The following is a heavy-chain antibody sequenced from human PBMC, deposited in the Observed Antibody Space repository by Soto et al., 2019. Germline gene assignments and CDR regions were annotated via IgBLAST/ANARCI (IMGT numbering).Heavy chain of an antibody. CDR2: IDPSDSYT. CDR1: GYSLTSYW. Sequence: GESLKISCKGSGYSLTSYWISWVRQMPGKGLEWMGRIDPSDSYTNYSPSFQGHVTISADKSISTAYLQWSSLKASDTAMYYCARLRVAGPSYYYYYGMDVWGQGTTVTVSS. CDR3: ARLRVAGPSYYYYYGMDV. J-gene: IGHJ6*02. D-gene: IGHD6-19*01. V-gene: IGHV5-10-1*01.